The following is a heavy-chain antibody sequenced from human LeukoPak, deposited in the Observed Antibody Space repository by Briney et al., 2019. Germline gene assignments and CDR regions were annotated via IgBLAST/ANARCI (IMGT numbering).Heavy chain of an antibody. J-gene: IGHJ5*02. CDR2: ISAYNGNT. V-gene: IGHV1-18*01. CDR3: AREVPPDYDYVWGSYRQPTSNWFDP. D-gene: IGHD3-16*02. CDR1: GYTFTSYG. Sequence: GASVKVSCKASGYTFTSYGISWVRQAPGQGLEWMGWISAYNGNTNYAQKLQGRVTMTTDTSTSTAYMELRSLRSDDTAVYYCAREVPPDYDYVWGSYRQPTSNWFDPWGQGTLVTVSS.